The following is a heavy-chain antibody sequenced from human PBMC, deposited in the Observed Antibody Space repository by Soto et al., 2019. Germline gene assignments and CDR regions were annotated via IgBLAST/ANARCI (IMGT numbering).Heavy chain of an antibody. CDR3: ARYKSNYYYGMDV. D-gene: IGHD1-20*01. J-gene: IGHJ6*02. Sequence: PSETLSLTCTVSGGSISSYYWSWIRQPPGKGLEWIGYIYYSGITNYNPSLKSRVTISVDTSKNQFSLKSSSVTSADTAVYYCARYKSNYYYGMDVWGQGTTVTAP. CDR2: IYYSGIT. CDR1: GGSISSYY. V-gene: IGHV4-59*01.